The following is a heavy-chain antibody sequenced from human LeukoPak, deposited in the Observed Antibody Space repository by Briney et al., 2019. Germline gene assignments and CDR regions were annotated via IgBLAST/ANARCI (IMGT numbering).Heavy chain of an antibody. V-gene: IGHV4-39*07. J-gene: IGHJ4*02. CDR1: GGSISSSSYY. Sequence: PSETLSLTCTVSGGSISSSSYYWGWIRLPPGKGLEWIGSIYYSGSTYYNPSLKSRVTISVDTSKNQFSLKLSSVTAADTAVYYCARDMGCSSTSCYGFNYFDYWGQGTLVTVSS. CDR2: IYYSGST. CDR3: ARDMGCSSTSCYGFNYFDY. D-gene: IGHD2-2*01.